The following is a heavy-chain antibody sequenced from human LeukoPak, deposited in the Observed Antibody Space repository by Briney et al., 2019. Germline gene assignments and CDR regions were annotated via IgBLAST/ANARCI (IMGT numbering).Heavy chain of an antibody. Sequence: GGSLRLSCAASGFTFSSYSMNWVRQAPGKGLEWVSSISSSSSYIYYADSVKGRFTISRDNAKNSLYLQMNSLGAEDTAVYYCARSEYYGSGSYRGGDYWGQGTLVTVSS. J-gene: IGHJ4*02. D-gene: IGHD3-10*01. V-gene: IGHV3-21*01. CDR1: GFTFSSYS. CDR3: ARSEYYGSGSYRGGDY. CDR2: ISSSSSYI.